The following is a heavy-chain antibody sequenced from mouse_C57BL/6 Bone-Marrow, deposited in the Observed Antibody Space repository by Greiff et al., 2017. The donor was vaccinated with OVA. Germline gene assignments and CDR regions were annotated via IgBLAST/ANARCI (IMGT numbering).Heavy chain of an antibody. J-gene: IGHJ3*01. CDR2: IYPGDGDT. V-gene: IGHV1-80*01. CDR3: ARLGWEGWFAY. Sequence: VKLMESGAELVKPGASVKISCKASGYAFSSYWMNWVKQRPGKGLEWIGQIYPGDGDTNYNGKFKGKATLTADKSSSTAYMQLSSLTSEDAAVYFCARLGWEGWFAYWGQGTLVTVSA. CDR1: GYAFSSYW. D-gene: IGHD3-3*01.